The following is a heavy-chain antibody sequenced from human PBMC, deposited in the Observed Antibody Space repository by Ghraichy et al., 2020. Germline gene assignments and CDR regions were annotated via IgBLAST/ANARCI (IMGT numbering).Heavy chain of an antibody. J-gene: IGHJ4*02. CDR1: GFTFSNYA. CDR2: ISGLGDDS. V-gene: IGHV3-23*01. Sequence: GESLRLSCAASGFTFSNYAMSWVRQAPGKGLEWVSTISGLGDDSYYADSVKGRFTISRDNSKNALYLQMNSLRAEDTAIFYCARAYPTRTSSAFDYWGQGTLVTVSS. CDR3: ARAYPTRTSSAFDY. D-gene: IGHD2-2*01.